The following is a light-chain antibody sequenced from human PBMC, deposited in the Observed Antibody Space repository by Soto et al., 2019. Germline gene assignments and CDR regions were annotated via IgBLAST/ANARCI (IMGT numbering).Light chain of an antibody. J-gene: IGKJ4*01. Sequence: DSQMTQSPSTLSASTGDSVTITCRASQSISSWLAWYQQKPGKAPKLLIYDASSLESGVPSRFRGSRSGTEFTLTISSLQPDDFATYYCQQYSSYLLTFGGGTKVEIK. CDR2: DAS. CDR1: QSISSW. V-gene: IGKV1-5*01. CDR3: QQYSSYLLT.